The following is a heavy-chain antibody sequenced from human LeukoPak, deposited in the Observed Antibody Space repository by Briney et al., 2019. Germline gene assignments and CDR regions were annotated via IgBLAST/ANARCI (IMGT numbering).Heavy chain of an antibody. D-gene: IGHD2-15*01. Sequence: ASVKVSCKASGYTFTSYGISWVRQAPGQGLEWMGWISAYNDNTNYAQKLQGRVTMTTDTSTSTAYMELRSVGSDDTAVYYCARETPVGACFDYWGQGTLVTVSS. CDR1: GYTFTSYG. J-gene: IGHJ4*02. CDR3: ARETPVGACFDY. V-gene: IGHV1-18*01. CDR2: ISAYNDNT.